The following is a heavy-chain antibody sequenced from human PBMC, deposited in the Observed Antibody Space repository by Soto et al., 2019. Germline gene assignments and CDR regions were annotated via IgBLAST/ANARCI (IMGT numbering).Heavy chain of an antibody. CDR3: AKDYDYGDSLPFDY. CDR2: IIGNGDTA. D-gene: IGHD4-17*01. Sequence: EVQLLEAVGGLVQPGGSLRLSCAASGFSFTNYGMSWVRQAPGKGLEWLSAIIGNGDTAYYADSVRGRFTISRDNSKNTLYLQLDDLGAEDTAIYYCAKDYDYGDSLPFDYWGQGTLVTVSS. V-gene: IGHV3-23*01. J-gene: IGHJ4*02. CDR1: GFSFTNYG.